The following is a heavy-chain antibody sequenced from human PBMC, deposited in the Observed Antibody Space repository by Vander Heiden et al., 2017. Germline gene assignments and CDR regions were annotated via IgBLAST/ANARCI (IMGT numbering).Heavy chain of an antibody. CDR2: IGPSSSPI. J-gene: IGHJ4*02. Sequence: EVQLVESGGGLVQPGGSLRLPCAVPGLTFSNYNMICVRQAPGKGLEWVSIIGPSSSPIYYADSVKGRFTISRDNAKNSLFLQMNSLRDEDTAVYYCARDWNWGSGYWGQGTLVTVSS. V-gene: IGHV3-48*02. D-gene: IGHD3-16*01. CDR3: ARDWNWGSGY. CDR1: GLTFSNYN.